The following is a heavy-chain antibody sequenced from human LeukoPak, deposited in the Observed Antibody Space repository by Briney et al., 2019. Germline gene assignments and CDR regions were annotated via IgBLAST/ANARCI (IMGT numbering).Heavy chain of an antibody. CDR3: ARVKRDSEVGWLRLEGDYYYYYYMDV. Sequence: SETLSLTCTVSGGSISSYYWSWIRQPPGKGLEWIGYIYYSGSTNYNPSLKSRVTISVDTSKNQFSLKLSSVTAADTAVYYCARVKRDSEVGWLRLEGDYYYYYYMDVWGKGTTVTISS. CDR2: IYYSGST. D-gene: IGHD5-12*01. CDR1: GGSISSYY. V-gene: IGHV4-59*01. J-gene: IGHJ6*03.